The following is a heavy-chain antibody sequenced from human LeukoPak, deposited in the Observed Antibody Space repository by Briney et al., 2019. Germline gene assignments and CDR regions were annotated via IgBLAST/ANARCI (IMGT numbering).Heavy chain of an antibody. V-gene: IGHV1-18*01. CDR2: ISGYNGNT. CDR3: ARADYGGAFDI. J-gene: IGHJ3*02. D-gene: IGHD4-17*01. Sequence: GASVTVSCKASGYTFTRYGITWVRQAPGQGLEWMGWISGYNGNTNYAQKLQGRVTMTTDTSTSTAYMELRSLRSDDTAVYYCARADYGGAFDIWGQGTMVTVSS. CDR1: GYTFTRYG.